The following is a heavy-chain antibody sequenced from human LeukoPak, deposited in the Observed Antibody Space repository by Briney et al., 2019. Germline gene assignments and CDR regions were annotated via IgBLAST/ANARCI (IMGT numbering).Heavy chain of an antibody. D-gene: IGHD2-15*01. CDR3: ASCSGGSCYDPWFDP. V-gene: IGHV1-8*01. J-gene: IGHJ5*02. CDR1: GYTFTSYD. CDR2: MNPNSGNT. Sequence: ASVKVPCKASGYTFTSYDINWVRQATGQGLEWMGWMNPNSGNTGYAQKFQGRVTMTRNTSISTAYMELSSLRSEDTAVYYCASCSGGSCYDPWFDPWGQGTLVTVSS.